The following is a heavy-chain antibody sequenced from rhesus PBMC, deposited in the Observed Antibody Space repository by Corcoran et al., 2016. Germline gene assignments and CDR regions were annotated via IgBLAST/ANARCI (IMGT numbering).Heavy chain of an antibody. V-gene: IGHV4-80*01. D-gene: IGHD6-25*01. Sequence: QVQLQESGPGLVKPSETLSPTCAFSGGSFSSYWWRWIPQPPGKGLVWIGEINGNRGSTKYNPSPTSRVTLSKVASKTPYSLKLSCVTAANTAVYYGTRAYSGSLYCYFDLWGPGTPITISS. CDR1: GGSFSSYW. J-gene: IGHJ2*01. CDR3: TRAYSGSLYCYFDL. CDR2: INGNRGST.